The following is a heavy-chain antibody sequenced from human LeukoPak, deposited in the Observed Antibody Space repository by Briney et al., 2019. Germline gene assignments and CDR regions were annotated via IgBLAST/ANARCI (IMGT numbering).Heavy chain of an antibody. CDR2: ISSSGSTI. J-gene: IGHJ4*02. CDR3: AGAYCGGDCYADY. Sequence: GGSLRLSCAASGFTFSDYYMSWIRQAPGKGLEWVSYISSSGSTIYYADSVKGRFTISRDNAKNSLYLQMNSLRAEDTAVYYCAGAYCGGDCYADYWGQGTLVTVSS. CDR1: GFTFSDYY. V-gene: IGHV3-11*01. D-gene: IGHD2-21*02.